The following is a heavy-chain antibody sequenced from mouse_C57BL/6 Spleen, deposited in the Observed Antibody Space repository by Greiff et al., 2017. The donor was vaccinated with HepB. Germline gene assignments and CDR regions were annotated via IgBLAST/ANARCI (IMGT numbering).Heavy chain of an antibody. CDR1: GFSLTSYA. V-gene: IGHV2-9-1*01. CDR2: IWTGGGT. J-gene: IGHJ1*03. Sequence: VHLVESGPGLVAPSQSLSITCTVSGFSLTSYAISWVRQPPGKGLEWLGVIWTGGGTNYNSALKSRLSISKDNSKSQVFLKMNSLQTDDTARYYCARKEGLTGTQYFDVWGTGTTVTVSS. D-gene: IGHD4-1*01. CDR3: ARKEGLTGTQYFDV.